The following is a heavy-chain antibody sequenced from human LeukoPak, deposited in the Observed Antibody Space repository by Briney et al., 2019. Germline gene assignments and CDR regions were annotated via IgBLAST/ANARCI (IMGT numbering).Heavy chain of an antibody. V-gene: IGHV1-2*02. J-gene: IGHJ3*02. CDR1: GYTFTGYY. CDR3: ARGDYDSSGYAFDI. CDR2: INPNSGGT. D-gene: IGHD3-22*01. Sequence: ASVKVSCKASGYTFTGYYIHWVRQAPGQGLEWMGWINPNSGGTNYAQKFQGRVTLTRDTSISTAFMELSSLRSDDTAVYYCARGDYDSSGYAFDIWGQGTMVTVSS.